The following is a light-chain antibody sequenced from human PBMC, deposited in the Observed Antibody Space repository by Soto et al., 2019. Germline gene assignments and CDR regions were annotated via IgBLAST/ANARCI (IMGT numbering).Light chain of an antibody. CDR1: QSISSW. Sequence: DIQMTQSPSTLSASVGDRVTITCRASQSISSWLAWYQQKPGKAPKLLIYKASSLESGVPSRFSGSGFGTQFPLTISSLQPDDFATYFCQQYDIFSLTFGGGTKVEIK. V-gene: IGKV1-5*03. CDR2: KAS. J-gene: IGKJ4*01. CDR3: QQYDIFSLT.